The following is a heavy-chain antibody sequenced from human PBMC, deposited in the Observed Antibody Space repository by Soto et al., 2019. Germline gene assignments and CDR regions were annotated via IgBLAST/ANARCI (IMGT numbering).Heavy chain of an antibody. CDR1: GSSFTNFW. J-gene: IGHJ4*02. Sequence: GESLKISCKASGSSFTNFWIGWVRQMPGKDLEWMAILYLADSDTRYSPSFEGQVTISVDKSITTAYLQWNSLKASDTAIYYCAKRIAAAGTLNWGQGTLVTVSS. CDR3: AKRIAAAGTLN. V-gene: IGHV5-51*01. D-gene: IGHD6-13*01. CDR2: LYLADSDT.